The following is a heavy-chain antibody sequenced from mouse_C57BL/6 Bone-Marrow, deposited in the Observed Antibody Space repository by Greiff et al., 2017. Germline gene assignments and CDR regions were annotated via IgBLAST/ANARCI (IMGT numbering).Heavy chain of an antibody. CDR3: ARNREGYITTVVADY. CDR2: IYPRSGNT. D-gene: IGHD1-1*01. J-gene: IGHJ2*01. Sequence: VKLMESGAELARPGASVKLSCKASGYTFTSYGISWVKQRTGQGLEWIGEIYPRSGNTYYNEKFKCKATLTADKTSSTAYMELRSLTSEDSAVYFCARNREGYITTVVADYWGQGTTLTVSS. V-gene: IGHV1-81*01. CDR1: GYTFTSYG.